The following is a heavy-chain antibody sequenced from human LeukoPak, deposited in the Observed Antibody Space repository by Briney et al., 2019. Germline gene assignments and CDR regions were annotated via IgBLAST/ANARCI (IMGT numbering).Heavy chain of an antibody. CDR1: GYTFTGYY. CDR2: INPNSGGT. Sequence: ASVKVSCKASGYTFTGYYMHWVRQAHGQGHEWMGWINPNSGGTNYAQKFQGRVTMTRDTSISTAYMELSRLRSDDTAVYYCARGWFGELFIDYWGQGTLVTVSS. V-gene: IGHV1-2*02. J-gene: IGHJ4*02. CDR3: ARGWFGELFIDY. D-gene: IGHD3-10*01.